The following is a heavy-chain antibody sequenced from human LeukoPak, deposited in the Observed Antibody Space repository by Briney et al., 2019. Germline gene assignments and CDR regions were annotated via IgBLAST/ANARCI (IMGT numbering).Heavy chain of an antibody. CDR2: IVSDGSNT. CDR1: GFTFSAYW. V-gene: IGHV3-74*01. D-gene: IGHD3-10*01. CDR3: TTQYGSGTLDY. Sequence: PGGSLRLSCAASGFTFSAYWMHWVRQAPGKGLVWVSRIVSDGSNTSYADFVKGRFTISRDYAKNTLYLQMNSLGADDTAVYYCTTQYGSGTLDYWGQGILVTVSS. J-gene: IGHJ4*02.